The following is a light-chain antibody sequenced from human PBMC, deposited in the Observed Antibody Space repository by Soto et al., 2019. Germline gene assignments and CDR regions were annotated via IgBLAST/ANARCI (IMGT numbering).Light chain of an antibody. Sequence: DIVMTQSPDSLAVSLGERATINCKSSQSVLFSSNNKNYLAWYQQKTGQPPKLLIYWASTRQSGVPDRFSGSGSGTDFTLTISSLQAGDAAVYFCQQYYITPLTFGGGTKLEI. CDR3: QQYYITPLT. V-gene: IGKV4-1*01. J-gene: IGKJ4*01. CDR2: WAS. CDR1: QSVLFSSNNKNY.